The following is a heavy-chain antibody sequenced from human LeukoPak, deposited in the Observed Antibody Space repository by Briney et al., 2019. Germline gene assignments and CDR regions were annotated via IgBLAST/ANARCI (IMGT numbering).Heavy chain of an antibody. CDR2: ISGTTSST. D-gene: IGHD1-14*01. V-gene: IGHV3-23*01. CDR1: GFTFSTYA. CDR3: AKVRTYYYYGLDV. Sequence: GGSLRLSSAASGFTFSTYAMSWVRQAPGKGLEWVSGISGTTSSTYYADSVKGRFTISRDNSKNTLFLQINSLRAEDTAVYYCAKVRTYYYYGLDVWGQGTTVTVSS. J-gene: IGHJ6*02.